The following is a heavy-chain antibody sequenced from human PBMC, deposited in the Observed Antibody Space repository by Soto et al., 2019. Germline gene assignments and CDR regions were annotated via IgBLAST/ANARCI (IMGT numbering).Heavy chain of an antibody. J-gene: IGHJ5*02. Sequence: PSETLSLTCTVFGTSISSYFWTWIRRPAGKGLDWIGRISTSGTTNYNPSLNSRVTMSVDTSKNHFSLNLSSVTAADAALYYCAREGGPDRWFDPWGQGTLVTVSS. V-gene: IGHV4-4*07. CDR2: ISTSGTT. CDR1: GTSISSYF. CDR3: AREGGPDRWFDP. D-gene: IGHD2-15*01.